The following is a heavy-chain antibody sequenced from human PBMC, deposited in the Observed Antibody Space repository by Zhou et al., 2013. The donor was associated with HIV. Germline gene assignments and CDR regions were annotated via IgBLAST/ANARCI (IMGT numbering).Heavy chain of an antibody. CDR1: GYTLTGFG. Sequence: QVQLVQSGAEVKKPGASAKVSCEASGYTLTGFGISWVRQAPGQGLEWVGWISSYRGHTNYAQKLQGRVSVTTDTSTNTAYMELRSLRSDDTAVYYCARDRSRSSWYSGDAFDIWGQGTMVTVSS. J-gene: IGHJ3*02. D-gene: IGHD6-13*01. CDR3: ARDRSRSSWYSGDAFDI. V-gene: IGHV1-18*01. CDR2: ISSYRGHT.